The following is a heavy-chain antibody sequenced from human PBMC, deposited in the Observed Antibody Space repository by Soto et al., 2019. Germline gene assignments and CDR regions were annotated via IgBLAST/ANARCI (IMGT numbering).Heavy chain of an antibody. CDR3: ARAHEGATDY. J-gene: IGHJ4*02. Sequence: SXTLSLTCTVSGGSISSYYWSWIRQPPGKGLEWIGYIYYSGSTNYNPSLKSRVTISVDTSKNQFSLKLSSVTAADTAVYYCARAHEGATDYWGQGTLVTVSS. CDR2: IYYSGST. CDR1: GGSISSYY. V-gene: IGHV4-59*01. D-gene: IGHD1-26*01.